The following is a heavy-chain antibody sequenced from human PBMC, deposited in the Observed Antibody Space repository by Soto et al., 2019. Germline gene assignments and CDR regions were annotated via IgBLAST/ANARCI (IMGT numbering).Heavy chain of an antibody. CDR2: IYYSGST. CDR1: GGSISSYY. D-gene: IGHD6-13*01. Sequence: PSETLSLTCTVSGGSISSYYWSWIRQPPGKGLEWIGYIYYSGSTNYNPSLKSRVTISVDTSKNQFSLKLSSVTAADTAVYYCAREIAAAGWIDYWGQGTLVTVSS. CDR3: AREIAAAGWIDY. J-gene: IGHJ4*02. V-gene: IGHV4-59*01.